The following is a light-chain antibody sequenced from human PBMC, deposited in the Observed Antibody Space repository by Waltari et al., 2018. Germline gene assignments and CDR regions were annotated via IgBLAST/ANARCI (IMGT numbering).Light chain of an antibody. CDR3: QKYGSLPAT. CDR1: QNINNY. J-gene: IGKJ1*01. Sequence: EIMLTQSPGTLSLSPGERATLSCRASQNINNYLAWYQHKPGQAPRLLIYDASSRATGIPDRFSGSGSGTDFSLTISRLEPEDFAVYYCQKYGSLPATFGQGTKVEIK. CDR2: DAS. V-gene: IGKV3-20*01.